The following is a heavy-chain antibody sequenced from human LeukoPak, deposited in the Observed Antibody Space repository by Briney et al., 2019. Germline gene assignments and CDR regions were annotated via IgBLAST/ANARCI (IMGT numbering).Heavy chain of an antibody. D-gene: IGHD6-19*01. V-gene: IGHV3-48*03. J-gene: IGHJ4*02. CDR3: ARDLSGWYDY. Sequence: PGGSLRLSCAASGFTSSGYEMNWVRQAPGKGLEWVSYISSSGSSIYYADSVKGRFTISRDNAKNSLYLQMNSLRAEDTAVYYCARDLSGWYDYWGQGTLVTVSS. CDR2: ISSSGSSI. CDR1: GFTSSGYE.